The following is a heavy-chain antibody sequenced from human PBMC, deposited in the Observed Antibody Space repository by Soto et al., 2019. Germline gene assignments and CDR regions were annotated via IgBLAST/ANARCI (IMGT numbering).Heavy chain of an antibody. CDR2: IYYSGST. CDR3: AKDRHDYGDYDLTVPF. D-gene: IGHD4-17*01. CDR1: GGSISSDY. J-gene: IGHJ4*02. V-gene: IGHV4-59*12. Sequence: SETLSLTCTVSGGSISSDYWTWIRQPPGKGLEWIGYIYYSGSTNYNPSLKSRVTISVDASKKQFSLRAEDTAVYYCAKDRHDYGDYDLTVPFWGQGTLVTVSS.